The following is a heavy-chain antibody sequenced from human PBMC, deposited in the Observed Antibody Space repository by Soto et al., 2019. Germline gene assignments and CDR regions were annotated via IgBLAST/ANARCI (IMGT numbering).Heavy chain of an antibody. D-gene: IGHD4-17*01. CDR3: AREVWRTVTTAAGDHYHYDGMDV. J-gene: IGHJ6*02. CDR2: ISGDGIST. CDR1: GFTFSSFA. V-gene: IGHV3-23*01. Sequence: EVQLLESGGGLEQPGGSLRLSCAVSGFTFSSFAVTWVRQAPGKGLEWVSGISGDGISTYYTDSVKGRFTISRDNSKNTLYLQMNSLRVEDTAVYFCAREVWRTVTTAAGDHYHYDGMDVWGQGTTVNVSS.